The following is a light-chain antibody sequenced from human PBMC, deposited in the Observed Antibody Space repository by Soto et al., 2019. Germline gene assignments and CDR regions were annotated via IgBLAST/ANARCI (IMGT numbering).Light chain of an antibody. CDR3: QQYGNSRLT. CDR1: QSVSSSF. V-gene: IGKV3-20*01. Sequence: EIGLTQSPGTLSLSPGETATLSCRASQSVSSSFLTWYQQKPGQAPRLLIYGAFSRAACIPDRFSGSGSGTDFHLTISRLEPEDFAVYFCQQYGNSRLTFGGGTKVEIK. J-gene: IGKJ4*01. CDR2: GAF.